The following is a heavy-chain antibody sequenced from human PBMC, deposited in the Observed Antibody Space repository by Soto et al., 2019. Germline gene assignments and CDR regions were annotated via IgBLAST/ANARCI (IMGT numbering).Heavy chain of an antibody. CDR1: GFTFSSYA. CDR2: ISGSGGST. D-gene: IGHD3-22*01. CDR3: ANYYYDSSGYPTGAFDI. Sequence: ESGGGLVQPGGSLRLSCAASGFTFSSYAMSWVRQAPGKGLEWVSAISGSGGSTYYADSVKGRFTISRDNSKNTLYLQMNSLRAEDTAVYYCANYYYDSSGYPTGAFDIWGQGTMVTVSS. J-gene: IGHJ3*02. V-gene: IGHV3-23*01.